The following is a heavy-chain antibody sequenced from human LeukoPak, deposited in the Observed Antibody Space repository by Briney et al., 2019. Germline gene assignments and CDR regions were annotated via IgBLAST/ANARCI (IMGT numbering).Heavy chain of an antibody. CDR2: ISNTGSTT. J-gene: IGHJ4*02. D-gene: IGHD3-22*01. CDR3: ARAVKYFYDSSGPYLDY. V-gene: IGHV3-11*01. Sequence: PGGSLRLSCAASGFTRSDYYMSWIRQAPGKGLECVSYISNTGSTTHHADSVKGRFTVSRDNAKNSLYLQMNSLRAEDTAVYYCARAVKYFYDSSGPYLDYWGQGTLIAVSS. CDR1: GFTRSDYY.